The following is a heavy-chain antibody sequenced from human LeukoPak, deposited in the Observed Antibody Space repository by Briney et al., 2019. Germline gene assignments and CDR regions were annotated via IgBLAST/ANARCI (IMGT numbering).Heavy chain of an antibody. J-gene: IGHJ4*02. D-gene: IGHD4-17*01. Sequence: SETLSLTCAVYGGSLSGYYWSWIRQPPGKGLEWIGEINHSGSTNYNPSLKSRVTISVYTSKNQFSLKLSSVTAADTAVYYCARGRRSTVPFDYWGQGTLVSVSS. CDR1: GGSLSGYY. V-gene: IGHV4-34*01. CDR3: ARGRRSTVPFDY. CDR2: INHSGST.